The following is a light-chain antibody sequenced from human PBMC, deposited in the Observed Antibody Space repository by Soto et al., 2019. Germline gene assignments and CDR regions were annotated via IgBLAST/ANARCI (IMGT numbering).Light chain of an antibody. J-gene: IGLJ2*01. V-gene: IGLV2-23*01. CDR1: SSDLGSYKF. CDR2: EGS. Sequence: QSVLTQPASVSGSPGQSITVSCTGTSSDLGSYKFVSWYQHQPGKAPKLMIYEGSKRPSGVSNRFSGSKSGNTASLTISGLQAEDEADYYCCSYAGSSTLIFGGGTKLTVL. CDR3: CSYAGSSTLI.